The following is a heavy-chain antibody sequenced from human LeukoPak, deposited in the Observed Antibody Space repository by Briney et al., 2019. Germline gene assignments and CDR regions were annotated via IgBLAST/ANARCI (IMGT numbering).Heavy chain of an antibody. CDR2: INHSGST. CDR3: ARGPVYDILTGYYNRIQDFDY. D-gene: IGHD3-9*01. CDR1: GGSFSGYY. Sequence: SSETLSLTCAVYGGSFSGYYWSWIRQPPGKGLEWIGEINHSGSTNYNPSLKRRVTISVDTSKNQFSLKLSSVTAADTAVYYCARGPVYDILTGYYNRIQDFDYWGQGTLVTVSS. J-gene: IGHJ4*02. V-gene: IGHV4-34*01.